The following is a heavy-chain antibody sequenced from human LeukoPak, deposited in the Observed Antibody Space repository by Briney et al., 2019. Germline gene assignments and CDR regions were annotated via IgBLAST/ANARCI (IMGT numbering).Heavy chain of an antibody. CDR1: GGSISSYY. Sequence: SETLSLTCTVSGGSISSYYWSWIRQPPGKGLEWIGYIYYSGSTYYNPSLKSRVTISVDTSKNQFSLKLSSVTAADTAVYYCARDCSSTSCLGSYWYFDLWGRGTLVTVSS. V-gene: IGHV4-59*06. J-gene: IGHJ2*01. CDR2: IYYSGST. D-gene: IGHD2-2*01. CDR3: ARDCSSTSCLGSYWYFDL.